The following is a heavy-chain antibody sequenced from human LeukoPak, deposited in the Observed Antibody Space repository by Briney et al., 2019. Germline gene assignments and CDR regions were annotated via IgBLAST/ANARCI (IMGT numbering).Heavy chain of an antibody. Sequence: GGSLRLSRAASGFTFSSYSMNWVRQAPGKGLEWVSSISSSSSYIYYADSVKGRFTISRDNAKNSLYLQMNSLRAEDTAVYYCAREPNYYDSSGPLDYWGQGTLVTVSS. V-gene: IGHV3-21*01. CDR1: GFTFSSYS. CDR3: AREPNYYDSSGPLDY. J-gene: IGHJ4*02. D-gene: IGHD3-22*01. CDR2: ISSSSSYI.